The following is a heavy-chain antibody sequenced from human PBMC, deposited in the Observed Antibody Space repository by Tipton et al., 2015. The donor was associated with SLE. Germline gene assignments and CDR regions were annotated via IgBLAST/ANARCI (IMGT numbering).Heavy chain of an antibody. V-gene: IGHV3-7*01. CDR3: ARDGSGWSIN. J-gene: IGHJ4*02. CDR1: GVSFCSFC. Sequence: SLRLSCAASGVSFCSFCMSWLRQAPGKGLEGVANIKPDGREIYYVDSVKGRFTISRDNAKTSLYLQMDSLSVEDTAVYYCARDGSGWSINWGQGTLVTVSS. D-gene: IGHD6-19*01. CDR2: IKPDGREI.